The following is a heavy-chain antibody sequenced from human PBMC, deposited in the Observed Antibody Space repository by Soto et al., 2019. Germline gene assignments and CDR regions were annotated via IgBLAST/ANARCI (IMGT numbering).Heavy chain of an antibody. J-gene: IGHJ4*02. D-gene: IGHD2-15*01. CDR3: ARVPVVVVAATHFDY. CDR1: GFTFSSYA. Sequence: GGSLRLSCAASGFTFSSYAMHWVRQAPGKGLEWVAVISYDGSNKYYADSVKGRFTISRDNSKNTLYLQMNSLRAEDTAVYYCARVPVVVVAATHFDYWGQGTLVTVSP. CDR2: ISYDGSNK. V-gene: IGHV3-30-3*01.